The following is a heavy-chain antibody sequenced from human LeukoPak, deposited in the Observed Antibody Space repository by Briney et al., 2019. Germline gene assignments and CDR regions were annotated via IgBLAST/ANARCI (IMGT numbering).Heavy chain of an antibody. J-gene: IGHJ4*02. CDR2: FDYSGGS. Sequence: PGGSLRLSCAASGFTFSDYSMNWVRQAPGKGLEWIGYFDYSGGSNYNPALESRVIISVDTSKNQFSLKLRSLTAADTAVYYCARWNYDIWTGHRYFDYWGQGTLVIVSS. CDR1: GFTFSDYS. CDR3: ARWNYDIWTGHRYFDY. D-gene: IGHD3/OR15-3a*01. V-gene: IGHV4-59*01.